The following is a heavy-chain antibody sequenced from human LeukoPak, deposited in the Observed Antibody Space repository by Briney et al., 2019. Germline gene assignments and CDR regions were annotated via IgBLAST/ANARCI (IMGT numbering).Heavy chain of an antibody. CDR3: ARVAVLRYFDC. CDR2: ISSSSSYI. V-gene: IGHV3-21*01. D-gene: IGHD3-9*01. J-gene: IGHJ4*02. Sequence: GGSLRLSCAASGFTFSSYSMNWVRQAPGKGLEWVSSISSSSSYIYYADSVKGRFTISRDNAKNSLYLQMNSLRAEDTAVYYCARVAVLRYFDCKGQGTLVTVSS. CDR1: GFTFSSYS.